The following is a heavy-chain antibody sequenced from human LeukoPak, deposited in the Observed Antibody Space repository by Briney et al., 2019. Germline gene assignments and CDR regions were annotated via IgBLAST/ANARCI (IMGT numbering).Heavy chain of an antibody. V-gene: IGHV4-30-2*01. D-gene: IGHD2-15*01. J-gene: IGHJ4*02. CDR1: GGSISSGGYS. CDR2: IYHSGST. CDR3: ARGRGRCSGGSCYYVY. Sequence: SETLSLTCAVSGGSISSGGYSWSWIRQPPGKGLEWIGYIYHSGSTYYNPSLKSRVTISVDTSKNQFSLKLSSVTAADTAVYYCARGRGRCSGGSCYYVYWGQGTLVTVSS.